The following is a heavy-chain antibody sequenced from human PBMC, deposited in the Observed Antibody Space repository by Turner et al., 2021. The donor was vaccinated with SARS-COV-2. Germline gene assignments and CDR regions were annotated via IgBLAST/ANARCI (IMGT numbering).Heavy chain of an antibody. CDR1: GFTFGNYG. Sequence: EVQLVESGGGLVQPGRSLRLSCTASGFTFGNYGMSWFRQAPGKGLEWVSCIRSKSYGGTTEYAASVKGRFTISRDDSKSIAYLQMNSLKTEDTAVYYCTGGIAGDSWGQGTLVTVSS. CDR2: IRSKSYGGTT. J-gene: IGHJ4*02. CDR3: TGGIAGDS. V-gene: IGHV3-49*03. D-gene: IGHD6-13*01.